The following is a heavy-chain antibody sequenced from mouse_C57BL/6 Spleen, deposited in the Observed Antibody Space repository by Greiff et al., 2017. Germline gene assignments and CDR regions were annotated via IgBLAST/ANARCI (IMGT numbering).Heavy chain of an antibody. Sequence: QVQLQQPGAELVMPGASVKLSCKASGYTFTSYWMHWVKQRPGQGLEWIGEIDPSDSYTNYNQKFKGKSTLTVDKSSSTAYMRLSSLTSADSAVYYCARRNYGNSYAMDYWGKGTSVTVSS. J-gene: IGHJ4*01. CDR3: ARRNYGNSYAMDY. D-gene: IGHD2-1*01. CDR2: IDPSDSYT. V-gene: IGHV1-69*01. CDR1: GYTFTSYW.